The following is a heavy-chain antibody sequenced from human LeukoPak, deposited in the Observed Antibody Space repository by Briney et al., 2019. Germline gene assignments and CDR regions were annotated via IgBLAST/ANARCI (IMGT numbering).Heavy chain of an antibody. Sequence: PSETLSLTCTVSGGSISSYYWSWIRQPPGKGLEWIGYIYYSGSTNYNPSLKSRVTISVDTSKNQFSLKLNSVTAADTAVYYCARAYSSSWYCDYWGQGTLVTVSS. J-gene: IGHJ4*02. D-gene: IGHD6-13*01. V-gene: IGHV4-59*01. CDR3: ARAYSSSWYCDY. CDR2: IYYSGST. CDR1: GGSISSYY.